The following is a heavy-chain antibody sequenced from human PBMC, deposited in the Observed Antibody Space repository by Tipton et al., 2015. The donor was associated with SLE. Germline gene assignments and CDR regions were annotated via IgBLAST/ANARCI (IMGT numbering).Heavy chain of an antibody. Sequence: TLSLTCTVSGGSISNSDYYWGWIRQPPGKALEWIGNIYYSGSTNYNPSLKSRVTISVDTSKNQFSLKLSSVTAADTAVYYCARDSDNGGYWFDPWGQGTLVTVSS. J-gene: IGHJ5*02. CDR1: GGSISNSDYY. CDR3: ARDSDNGGYWFDP. V-gene: IGHV4-39*07. D-gene: IGHD4-23*01. CDR2: IYYSGST.